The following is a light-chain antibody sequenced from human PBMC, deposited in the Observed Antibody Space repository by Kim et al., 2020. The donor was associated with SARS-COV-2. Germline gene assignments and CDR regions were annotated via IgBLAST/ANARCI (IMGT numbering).Light chain of an antibody. V-gene: IGKV3-20*01. J-gene: IGKJ2*01. CDR1: QSVNSRY. Sequence: EIVLTQSPGTLSLSPGERATLSCRANQSVNSRYLAWYQVKPGQAPRLLIFGASSWATGVPDRFSGSGSGTDFTLTISSLEPEDFAVYYCQQYGTLPYTFGQGTKLEI. CDR2: GAS. CDR3: QQYGTLPYT.